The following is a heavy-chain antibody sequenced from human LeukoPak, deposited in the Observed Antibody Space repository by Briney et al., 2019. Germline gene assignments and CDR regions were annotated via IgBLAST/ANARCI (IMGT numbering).Heavy chain of an antibody. CDR2: IGGRDGST. CDR1: GFTFSSYG. V-gene: IGHV3-23*01. D-gene: IGHD3-10*01. Sequence: GGSLRLSCAASGFTFSSYGMSWVRQAPGKGLEWVSAIGGRDGSTYYADSVKGRFTISRDNSKNTLYVQMNSLRAEDTAVYYCAKGYYYGSGSLDYWGQGTLVTVSS. CDR3: AKGYYYGSGSLDY. J-gene: IGHJ4*02.